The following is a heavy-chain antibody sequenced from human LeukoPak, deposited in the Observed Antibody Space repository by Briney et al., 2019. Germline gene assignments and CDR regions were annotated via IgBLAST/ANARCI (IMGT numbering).Heavy chain of an antibody. CDR2: ISGSGGST. V-gene: IGHV3-23*01. CDR1: GFTFSSYA. D-gene: IGHD3-3*01. CDR3: AKDLHYDFWSGYYVD. J-gene: IGHJ4*02. Sequence: GSLRLSCAASGFTFSSYAMSWVRQAPGKGLEWVSAISGSGGSTYYADSVKGRFIISRDNSKNTLYLQMNSLRAEDTAVYYCAKDLHYDFWSGYYVDWGQGTLVTVSS.